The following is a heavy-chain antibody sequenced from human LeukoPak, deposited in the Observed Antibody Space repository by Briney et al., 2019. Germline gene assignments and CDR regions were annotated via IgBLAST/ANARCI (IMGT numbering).Heavy chain of an antibody. CDR1: GFTFSSYA. CDR3: ARDDQVGAVH. J-gene: IGHJ4*02. CDR2: ISYDGSNK. D-gene: IGHD1-26*01. Sequence: GGSLRLSCAASGFTFSSYAMHWVRQAPGKGLEWVAVISYDGSNKYYADSVKGRFTISRDNSKNTLYLQMNSLRAEDTAVYYCARDDQVGAVHWGQGTLVTVSS. V-gene: IGHV3-30-3*01.